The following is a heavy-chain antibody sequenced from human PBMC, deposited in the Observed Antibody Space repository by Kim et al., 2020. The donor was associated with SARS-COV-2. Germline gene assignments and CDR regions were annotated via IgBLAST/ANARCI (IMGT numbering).Heavy chain of an antibody. V-gene: IGHV3-74*01. Sequence: GGSLRLSCTVSGFTFSTYWMHWVRQAPGKGLVWVSRMDPDGSTINYADSVKGRFTISRDNARNTLYLQMTSLRAEDTALYSCVRGTIVPAGTDYWGQGTLVTVSS. CDR2: MDPDGSTI. J-gene: IGHJ4*02. CDR3: VRGTIVPAGTDY. D-gene: IGHD2-2*01. CDR1: GFTFSTYW.